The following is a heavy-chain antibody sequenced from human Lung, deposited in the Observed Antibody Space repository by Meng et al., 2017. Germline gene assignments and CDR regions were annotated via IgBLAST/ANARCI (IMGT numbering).Heavy chain of an antibody. CDR3: ARGQKGYFDL. J-gene: IGHJ2*01. V-gene: IGHV4-30-4*01. CDR1: GGSISSSNYY. Sequence: QVQLHGLGPGLLNPSHTLSLTCTVSGGSISSSNYYWSWTRQPPGKGLEWSGHIYNSGSTYYNPSLKSRITISVDTSKNQFSLKLSSVTAADTAVYYCARGQKGYFDLWGRGTLVTVSS. CDR2: IYNSGST.